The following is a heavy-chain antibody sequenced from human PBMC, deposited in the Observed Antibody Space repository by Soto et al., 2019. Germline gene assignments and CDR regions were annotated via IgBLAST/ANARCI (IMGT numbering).Heavy chain of an antibody. CDR1: GFTFSNYA. CDR3: TTLAVAGPPGGGFDI. V-gene: IGHV3-23*01. Sequence: EVQLLESGGGLVQPGGSLRLSCAASGFTFSNYAMSWVRQAPGKGLEWVSSISGSGDSTYYADSVKGRFAISRDNSKYTLYLQMSSLKTEDTAVYYCTTLAVAGPPGGGFDIWGQGTLVAVSS. J-gene: IGHJ3*02. CDR2: ISGSGDST. D-gene: IGHD6-19*01.